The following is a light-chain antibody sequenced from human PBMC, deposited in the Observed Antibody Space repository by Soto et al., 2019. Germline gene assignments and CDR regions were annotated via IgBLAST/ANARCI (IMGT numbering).Light chain of an antibody. J-gene: IGKJ1*01. CDR2: GAS. Sequence: EIVLTQSPGTLSLSPGERATLSCTASPSVSGSNLARYQQKPGQAPRLVIYGASSRATGIPDRFSGSGPGTDLPLAISRLEPEDFAVYYCQPYGSFGQGTKVDIK. CDR1: PSVSGSN. CDR3: QPYGS. V-gene: IGKV3-20*01.